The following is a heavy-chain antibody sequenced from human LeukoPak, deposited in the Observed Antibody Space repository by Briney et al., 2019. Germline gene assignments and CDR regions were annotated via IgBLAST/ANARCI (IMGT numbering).Heavy chain of an antibody. Sequence: SETLSLTCALYGGSLSGYYWSWIRPPPGEGLEWIGEINRSGSTNYNPSLRSRVTVSVHTSKNQLSLKLSSVTAADTAVYYCARQWLISALFDYWGQGTLVTVSS. V-gene: IGHV4-34*01. CDR3: ARQWLISALFDY. CDR1: GGSLSGYY. J-gene: IGHJ4*02. CDR2: INRSGST. D-gene: IGHD6-19*01.